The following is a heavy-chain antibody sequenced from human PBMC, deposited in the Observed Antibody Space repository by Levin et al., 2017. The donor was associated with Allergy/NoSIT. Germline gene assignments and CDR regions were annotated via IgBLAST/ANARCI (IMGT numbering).Heavy chain of an antibody. CDR2: ISGSGGST. CDR1: GFTFSSYA. CDR3: AKDPYILNGELLEDAFDI. D-gene: IGHD3-10*01. Sequence: GESLKISCAASGFTFSSYAMSWVRQAPGKGLEWVSAISGSGGSTYYADSVKGRFTISRDNSKNTLYLQMNSLRAEDTAVYYCAKDPYILNGELLEDAFDIWGQGTMVTVSS. J-gene: IGHJ3*02. V-gene: IGHV3-23*01.